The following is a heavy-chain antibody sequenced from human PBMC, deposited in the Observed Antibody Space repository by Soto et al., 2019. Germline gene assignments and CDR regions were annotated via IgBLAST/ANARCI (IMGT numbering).Heavy chain of an antibody. Sequence: GGSLRLSCAASGFTFSSYAMHWVRQAPGKGLEWVAVISYDGSNKYYADSVKGRFTISRDNSKNTLYLQMNSLRAEDTAVYYCARAGYSYGTAAFDIRGQGTMVTVSS. CDR3: ARAGYSYGTAAFDI. D-gene: IGHD5-18*01. V-gene: IGHV3-30*14. CDR1: GFTFSSYA. J-gene: IGHJ3*02. CDR2: ISYDGSNK.